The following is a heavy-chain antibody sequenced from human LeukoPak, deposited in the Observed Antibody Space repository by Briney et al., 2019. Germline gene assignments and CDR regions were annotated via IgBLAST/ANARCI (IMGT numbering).Heavy chain of an antibody. CDR2: ISYSGST. Sequence: SETLSLTCTVSGGSISSYYWSWIRQPPGKGLEWIGYISYSGSTNYNPSLKSRVTISIDASKKKFSLNLSSVTAADTAVYYCARDQEPRRAYAYDSNNYYYYGMDVWGQGTTVTVSS. D-gene: IGHD3-10*01. V-gene: IGHV4-59*01. CDR1: GGSISSYY. J-gene: IGHJ6*02. CDR3: ARDQEPRRAYAYDSNNYYYYGMDV.